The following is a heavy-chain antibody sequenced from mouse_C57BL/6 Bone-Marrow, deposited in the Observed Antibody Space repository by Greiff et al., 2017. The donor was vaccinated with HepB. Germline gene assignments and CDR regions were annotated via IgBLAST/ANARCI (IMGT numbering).Heavy chain of an antibody. J-gene: IGHJ1*03. Sequence: QVQLQQSGAELVRPGTSVKMSCKASGYTFTNYWIGWAKQRPGHGLEWIGDIYPGGGYTNYNEKFKGKATLTADKSSSTASMQLSSLTSEDSAIYYCARIYDGYPYWYFDVWGTGTTVTVSS. CDR1: GYTFTNYW. CDR2: IYPGGGYT. V-gene: IGHV1-63*01. CDR3: ARIYDGYPYWYFDV. D-gene: IGHD2-3*01.